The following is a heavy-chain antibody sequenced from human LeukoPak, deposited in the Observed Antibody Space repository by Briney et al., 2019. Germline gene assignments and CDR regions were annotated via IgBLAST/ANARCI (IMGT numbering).Heavy chain of an antibody. D-gene: IGHD3-22*01. CDR2: IYYSGST. CDR3: ARVLTTYYYDSSGYYFDY. J-gene: IGHJ4*02. Sequence: SETLSLTCTVSGGSISSYYWSWIRQPPGKGLEWIGYIYYSGSTNYNPSLKSRATISVDTSKNQFSLKLSSVTAADTAVYYCARVLTTYYYDSSGYYFDYWGQGTLVTVSS. V-gene: IGHV4-59*01. CDR1: GGSISSYY.